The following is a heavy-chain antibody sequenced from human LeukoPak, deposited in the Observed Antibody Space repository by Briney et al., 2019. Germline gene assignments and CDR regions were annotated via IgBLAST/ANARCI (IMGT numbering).Heavy chain of an antibody. Sequence: GGSLRLSCAASGFTFSSYAMSWVRQAPGKGLEWVSAISGSGGSTYYADSVKGRFTISRDNSKNTLYLQMNSLRAEDTAVYYCAREQVYYDIPGGAFDIWGQGTMVTVSS. CDR1: GFTFSSYA. J-gene: IGHJ3*02. V-gene: IGHV3-23*01. D-gene: IGHD3-22*01. CDR3: AREQVYYDIPGGAFDI. CDR2: ISGSGGST.